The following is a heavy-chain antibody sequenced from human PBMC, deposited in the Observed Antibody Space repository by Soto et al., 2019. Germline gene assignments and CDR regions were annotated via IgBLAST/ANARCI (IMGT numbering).Heavy chain of an antibody. CDR3: ARLMSRIAVAGTHYYYGMDV. CDR2: IYPGDYDT. D-gene: IGHD6-19*01. Sequence: GESLKISCKGSGYSFTSYWIGWVRQMPGKGLEWMGIIYPGDYDTRYSPSFQGQVTISADKSISTAYLQWSSLKASDTAMYYCARLMSRIAVAGTHYYYGMDVWGQGTTVTVSS. V-gene: IGHV5-51*01. CDR1: GYSFTSYW. J-gene: IGHJ6*02.